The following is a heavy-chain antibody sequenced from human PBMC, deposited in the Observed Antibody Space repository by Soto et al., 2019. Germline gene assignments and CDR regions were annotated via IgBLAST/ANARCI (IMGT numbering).Heavy chain of an antibody. J-gene: IGHJ6*02. CDR2: MNPKSGKT. V-gene: IGHV1-8*01. Sequence: QVQLVQSGAEVKKPGASVKVSCTASGYTFTSSDINWVRQATGQGREWMGWMNPKSGKTGYAQKFQGRVTMTRHTSVSTAYMELSSLRYEDTAVYYCRYGMDVWGQGTKVTVSS. CDR3: RYGMDV. CDR1: GYTFTSSD.